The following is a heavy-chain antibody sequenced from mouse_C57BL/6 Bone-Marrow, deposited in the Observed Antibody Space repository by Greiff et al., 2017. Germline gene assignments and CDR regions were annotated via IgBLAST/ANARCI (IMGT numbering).Heavy chain of an antibody. Sequence: VQLQQSGAELVRPGTSVKVSCKASGYAFTNYLIAWVQQRPGQGLEWIGVINPGGGGTNYNEKVKGKATLTADNSSSTVYMQLSSLTSEDSAIYFCATIYYYSSNYAMDYWGQGTSVTVSS. CDR2: INPGGGGT. V-gene: IGHV1-54*01. CDR1: GYAFTNYL. CDR3: ATIYYYSSNYAMDY. J-gene: IGHJ4*01. D-gene: IGHD1-1*01.